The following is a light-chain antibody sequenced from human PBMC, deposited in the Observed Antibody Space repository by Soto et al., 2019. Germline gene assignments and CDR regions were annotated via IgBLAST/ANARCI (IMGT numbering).Light chain of an antibody. Sequence: DIQMTQSPSSLSASVGDRVTITCRASQSISSYLHWYQQKPGKAPKLLIYAASSLQSGVPSRFSGSGSGTDFTLTISSLRPEDFATYYCQQSYNTPWTFGQGTKVEIK. J-gene: IGKJ1*01. CDR2: AAS. CDR3: QQSYNTPWT. CDR1: QSISSY. V-gene: IGKV1-39*01.